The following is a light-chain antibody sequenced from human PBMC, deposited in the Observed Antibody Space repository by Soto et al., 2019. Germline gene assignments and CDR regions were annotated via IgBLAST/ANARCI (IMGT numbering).Light chain of an antibody. CDR2: AAS. V-gene: IGKV1D-16*01. Sequence: IRMTQSPSSFSASPGDRVTISCRASQYISSWLAWHQQKPEKAPKSLIYAASNLQSGVPSRFSGSGSGTEFNLTISSLQPEDIATYYCQQYNTYPLTFGGGTKVDI. CDR3: QQYNTYPLT. J-gene: IGKJ4*01. CDR1: QYISSW.